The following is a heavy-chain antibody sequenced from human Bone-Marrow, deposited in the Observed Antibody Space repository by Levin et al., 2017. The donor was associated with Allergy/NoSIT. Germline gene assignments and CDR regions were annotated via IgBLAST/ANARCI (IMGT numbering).Heavy chain of an antibody. CDR3: ARVSVRYYNFFDP. J-gene: IGHJ5*02. CDR1: GYTFGKYD. V-gene: IGHV1-8*01. Sequence: ASVKVSCKASGYTFGKYDIDWVRQAPGQGLEWLGWMSPDSGNTGYAQRFQGRLTMTRNLSISTAYMELSSLTYEDTAIYYCARVSVRYYNFFDPWGQGTRVTVSS. D-gene: IGHD3-3*01. CDR2: MSPDSGNT.